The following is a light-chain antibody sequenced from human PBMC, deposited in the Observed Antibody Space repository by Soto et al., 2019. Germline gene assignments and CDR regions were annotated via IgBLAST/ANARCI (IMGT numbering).Light chain of an antibody. V-gene: IGKV3-20*01. CDR3: QLYATSPPIT. CDR1: QSVSSSF. Sequence: EIVLTQSPGTLSLSPGERATLSCRASQSVSSSFLAWYQQKPGQAPRLLIYGASNRATGIPDRFSGSGSGTDFTLNISRLEPADFAVYYCQLYATSPPITFGGGTKVEIK. CDR2: GAS. J-gene: IGKJ4*01.